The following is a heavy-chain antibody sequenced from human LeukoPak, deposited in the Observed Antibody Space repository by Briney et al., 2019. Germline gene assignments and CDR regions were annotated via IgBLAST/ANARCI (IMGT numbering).Heavy chain of an antibody. V-gene: IGHV3-23*01. D-gene: IGHD3-22*01. Sequence: GGSLRLSCAASGFTFSSCASTWVRQAPGKGLEWVSTISGTGVTTFYADSVRGRFTISRDNSKNTLYLQMSSLRAEDTAVYYCATHYDTSGYYYFDFWGQGTLVTVSS. CDR3: ATHYDTSGYYYFDF. CDR2: ISGTGVTT. CDR1: GFTFSSCA. J-gene: IGHJ4*02.